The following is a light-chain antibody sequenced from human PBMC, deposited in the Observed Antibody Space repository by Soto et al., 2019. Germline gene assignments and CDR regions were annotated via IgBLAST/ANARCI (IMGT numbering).Light chain of an antibody. CDR2: GAS. Sequence: EIVLTQSPGTLSLSPGERATLSCRASQSVSSNNLAWYQQRPGQAPRLLIYGASTRAAGFPARFSGSGSGTEFTLTISSLQSEDLAVYYCQQYTYWPRTFGQGTKVDIK. J-gene: IGKJ2*02. V-gene: IGKV3D-15*01. CDR3: QQYTYWPRT. CDR1: QSVSSN.